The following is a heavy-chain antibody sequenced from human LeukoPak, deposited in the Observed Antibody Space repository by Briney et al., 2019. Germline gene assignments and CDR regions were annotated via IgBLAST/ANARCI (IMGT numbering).Heavy chain of an antibody. Sequence: ASVKVSCKASGYTFTSYYMHWVRQAPGQGLEWMGIINPSGGSTSYAQKFQGRVTMTRDMSTSTVYMELGSLRSEDTAVYYCARDLVRPEYSSSLDAFDIWGQGTMVTVSS. V-gene: IGHV1-46*01. CDR3: ARDLVRPEYSSSLDAFDI. CDR1: GYTFTSYY. J-gene: IGHJ3*02. D-gene: IGHD6-6*01. CDR2: INPSGGST.